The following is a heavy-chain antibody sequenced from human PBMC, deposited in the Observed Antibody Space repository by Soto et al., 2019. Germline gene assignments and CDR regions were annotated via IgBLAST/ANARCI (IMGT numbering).Heavy chain of an antibody. V-gene: IGHV2-5*02. CDR1: GFSLSTSGVA. CDR2: IFWDDDK. Sequence: SGPTLVNPTQTLTLTCTFSGFSLSTSGVAVGWIRQAPRKAPEWLAFIFWDDDKRYSPSLENRLTITKDTSKNQVVLTMTNMDPVETATDYCVRIFDFWSGYYFSYWGRGTLVTVSS. CDR3: VRIFDFWSGYYFSY. D-gene: IGHD3-3*01. J-gene: IGHJ4*02.